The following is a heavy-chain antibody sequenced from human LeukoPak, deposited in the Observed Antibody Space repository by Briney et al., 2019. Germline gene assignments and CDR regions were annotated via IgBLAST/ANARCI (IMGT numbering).Heavy chain of an antibody. CDR2: IDTDGSVT. J-gene: IGHJ3*01. D-gene: IGHD4-11*01. CDR1: GFTFSSYW. Sequence: GGSLRLSCVASGFTFSSYWMHWVRQAPGKGLVWVSHIDTDGSVTDYADPVKGRFTISRDNAKNTLYLQMNSLRAEDTAVYYCTRGLQGIDYWGQGTMVTVSS. CDR3: TRGLQGIDY. V-gene: IGHV3-74*01.